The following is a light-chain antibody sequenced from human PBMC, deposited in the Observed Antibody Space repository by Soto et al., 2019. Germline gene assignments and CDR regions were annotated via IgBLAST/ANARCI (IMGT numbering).Light chain of an antibody. CDR1: QSISSW. J-gene: IGKJ1*01. CDR3: QQYGSYSAWT. Sequence: DIQMTQSPSTLSASVGDRVTITCRASQSISSWLAWYQQKPGKAPKLLIYKASSLESGVPSRFSGSGSGTEFTLTISSLQPDDFASYYCQQYGSYSAWTFGQGTKVEIK. V-gene: IGKV1-5*03. CDR2: KAS.